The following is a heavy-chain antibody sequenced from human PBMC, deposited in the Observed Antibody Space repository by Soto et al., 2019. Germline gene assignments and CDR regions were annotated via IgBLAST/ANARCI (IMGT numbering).Heavy chain of an antibody. Sequence: EVQLLDSGGGLVQPGGSLRLSCAASGFTFSNYAMSWVRQAPGKGLEWVSGVGGSGDSTYYADSVKGRFTISRDNSKDTLYLQMTSLRAEDTAVYYCAKSPLGYCSGGSCYPPTYFACWGQGTLVTVSS. V-gene: IGHV3-23*01. CDR3: AKSPLGYCSGGSCYPPTYFAC. D-gene: IGHD2-15*01. J-gene: IGHJ4*02. CDR1: GFTFSNYA. CDR2: VGGSGDST.